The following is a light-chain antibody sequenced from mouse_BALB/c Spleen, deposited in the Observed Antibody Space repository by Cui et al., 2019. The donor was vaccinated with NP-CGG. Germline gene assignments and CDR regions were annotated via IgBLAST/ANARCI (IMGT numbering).Light chain of an antibody. CDR3: ALWYSNHWV. CDR2: GTN. V-gene: IGLV1*01. CDR1: TGAVTSINF. J-gene: IGLJ1*01. Sequence: QAVVIPESAPTTSPGETVTLTCRSSTGAVTSINFANWVQEKPDHLFTGLIGGTNNRAPGVPARFSGSLIGDKAALTITGAQTEDEAIYFCALWYSNHWVFGGGTKLTVL.